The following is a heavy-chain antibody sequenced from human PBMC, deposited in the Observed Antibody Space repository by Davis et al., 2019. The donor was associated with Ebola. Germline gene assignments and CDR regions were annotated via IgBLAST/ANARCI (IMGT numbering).Heavy chain of an antibody. CDR1: GGSISSYY. J-gene: IGHJ6*02. CDR2: IYYSGST. Sequence: MPSETLSLTCTVSGGSISSYYWSWIRQPPGKGLEWIGYIYYSGSTNYNPSLKSRVTISVDTSKNQFSLKLSSVTAADTAVYYCAREPIYGDYFYPPDYYYGMDVWGQGTTVTVSS. CDR3: AREPIYGDYFYPPDYYYGMDV. V-gene: IGHV4-59*01. D-gene: IGHD4-17*01.